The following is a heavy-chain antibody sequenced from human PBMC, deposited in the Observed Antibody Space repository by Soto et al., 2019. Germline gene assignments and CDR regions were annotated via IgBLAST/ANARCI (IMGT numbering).Heavy chain of an antibody. CDR2: IYYSGST. D-gene: IGHD6-13*01. CDR1: GGSISSGDYY. Sequence: QVQLQESGPGLVKPSQTLSLTCTVSGGSISSGDYYWSWIRQPPGKGLEWIGYIYYSGSTYSNPSLKSRVTISVDTSKNQFSLKLSSVTAADTAVYYWARALMSGIAAAGTSDWFDPWGQGTLVTVSS. CDR3: ARALMSGIAAAGTSDWFDP. V-gene: IGHV4-30-4*01. J-gene: IGHJ5*02.